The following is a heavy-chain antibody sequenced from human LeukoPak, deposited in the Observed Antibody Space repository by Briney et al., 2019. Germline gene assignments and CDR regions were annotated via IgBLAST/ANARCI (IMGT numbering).Heavy chain of an antibody. J-gene: IGHJ4*02. CDR3: AKRGIAVADY. Sequence: GGSLRLSCAASGFTFSSYGMQWVRQAPGKGLEWVAFIRYDGSNKYYADSVKGRFTISRDNSKNTLYLQMNSLRAEDTAVYYCAKRGIAVADYWGQGTLVTVSS. D-gene: IGHD6-19*01. CDR2: IRYDGSNK. V-gene: IGHV3-30*02. CDR1: GFTFSSYG.